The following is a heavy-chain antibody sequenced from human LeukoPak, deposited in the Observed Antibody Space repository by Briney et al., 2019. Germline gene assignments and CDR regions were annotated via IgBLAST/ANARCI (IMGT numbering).Heavy chain of an antibody. CDR1: GGSISSYY. CDR2: IYHSGST. CDR3: ARRSHGDRFYFDL. J-gene: IGHJ2*01. D-gene: IGHD3-10*01. Sequence: SETLSLTCTASGGSISSYYWSWIRQPPGKGLEWIGYIYHSGSTDYNPSLKSRVTMSVDTSKNQFSLKLSSVTAADTAVYYCARRSHGDRFYFDLWGRGTLVTVSS. V-gene: IGHV4-59*01.